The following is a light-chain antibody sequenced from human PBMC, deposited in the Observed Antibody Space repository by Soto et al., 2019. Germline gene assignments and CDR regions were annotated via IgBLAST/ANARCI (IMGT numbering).Light chain of an antibody. CDR2: GAS. CDR3: QQYGSSPRT. Sequence: EIVLTQSPGTLSLSPGERATLSCRASQSIRSNYVAWYQQKPGQGPRLLIYGASSRATGIPDRFSGSGSGTDFTLIISRLEPEDFAMYYCQQYGSSPRTFGQGTKVDIX. V-gene: IGKV3-20*01. CDR1: QSIRSNY. J-gene: IGKJ1*01.